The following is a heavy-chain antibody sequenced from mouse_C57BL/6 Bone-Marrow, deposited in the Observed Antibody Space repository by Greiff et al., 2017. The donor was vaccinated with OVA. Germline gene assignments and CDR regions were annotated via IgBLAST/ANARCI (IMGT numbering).Heavy chain of an antibody. Sequence: EVKLVESGPVLVKPGASVKMSCKASGYTFTDYYMNWVKQSHGKSLEWIGVINPYNGGTSYNQKFKGKATLTVDKSSSTAYMELNSLTSEDSAVYYCAREFPLSGSRGYWYFDVWGTGTTVTVSS. CDR2: INPYNGGT. D-gene: IGHD1-1*01. V-gene: IGHV1-19*01. J-gene: IGHJ1*03. CDR1: GYTFTDYY. CDR3: AREFPLSGSRGYWYFDV.